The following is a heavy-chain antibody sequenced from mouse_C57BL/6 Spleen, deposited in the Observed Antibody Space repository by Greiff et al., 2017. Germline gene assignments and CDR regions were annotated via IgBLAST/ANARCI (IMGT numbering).Heavy chain of an antibody. CDR3: ARWGVVATERALDY. Sequence: VQLKQSGPELVKPGASVKISCKASGYTFTSYDINWVKQRPGQGLEWIGWIYPRDGSTKYNEKFKGKATLTVDTSSSTAYMELHSLTSEDSAVYFCARWGVVATERALDYWGQGTTLTVSS. CDR1: GYTFTSYD. D-gene: IGHD1-1*01. J-gene: IGHJ2*01. CDR2: IYPRDGST. V-gene: IGHV1-85*01.